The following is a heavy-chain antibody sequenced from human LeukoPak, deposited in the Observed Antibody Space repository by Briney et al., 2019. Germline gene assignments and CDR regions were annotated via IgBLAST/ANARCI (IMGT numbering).Heavy chain of an antibody. D-gene: IGHD3-10*01. J-gene: IGHJ4*02. CDR3: AKYQTYYYGSGTY. Sequence: GGSLRLSCAASGFTFNNYNMNWVRQAPGRALEWVSSITSSGTYIFYADSVKGRFTISRDNAKNSLYLQMNSLGPEDTAVYYCAKYQTYYYGSGTYWGQGTLVTVSS. CDR1: GFTFNNYN. V-gene: IGHV3-21*01. CDR2: ITSSGTYI.